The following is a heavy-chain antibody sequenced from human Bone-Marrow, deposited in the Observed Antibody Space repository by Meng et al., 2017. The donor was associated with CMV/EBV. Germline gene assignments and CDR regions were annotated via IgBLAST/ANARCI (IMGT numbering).Heavy chain of an antibody. CDR3: ARAEAAARHWFDP. CDR2: INQDGSQK. Sequence: GGSLRLSCAASGFTFSSHWMTWVRQAPGKGLEWVANINQDGSQKNYVDSVKGRFTISRDNAKNSLFLQMNSLRAEDTAVYYCARAEAAARHWFDPWGQGTLVTVSS. V-gene: IGHV3-7*01. D-gene: IGHD6-6*01. J-gene: IGHJ5*02. CDR1: GFTFSSHW.